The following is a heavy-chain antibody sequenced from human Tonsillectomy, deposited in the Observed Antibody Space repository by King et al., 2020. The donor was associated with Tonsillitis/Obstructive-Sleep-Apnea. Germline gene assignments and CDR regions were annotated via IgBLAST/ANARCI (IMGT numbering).Heavy chain of an antibody. CDR3: VGRLTAFDI. Sequence: GQVQQWGAGLLKPSETLSLPCAVYGGSFSGYYWNWIRQPPGKGLEWIGEINHSGSTNYNPSLKSRVTISVDTSKNQFSLKLSSVTAADTAVYYCVGRLTAFDICGQGTMVTVSS. V-gene: IGHV4-34*01. CDR2: INHSGST. D-gene: IGHD1-14*01. J-gene: IGHJ3*02. CDR1: GGSFSGYY.